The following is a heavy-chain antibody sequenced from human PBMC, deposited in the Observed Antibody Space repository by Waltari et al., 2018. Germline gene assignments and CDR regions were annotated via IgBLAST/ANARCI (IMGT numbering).Heavy chain of an antibody. CDR2: IYYSGST. Sequence: QVQLQESGPGLVKPSETLSLTCTVSGGSISSYYWSWIRQPPGKGLGWIWYIYYSGSTNYNPSLKGPVTISGDTSKNQFSLKLGSVTPAETAGYYCARQTPNAIFGGVIILDYFDFWGQGTLVTGSS. D-gene: IGHD3-3*01. V-gene: IGHV4-59*01. J-gene: IGHJ4*02. CDR1: GGSISSYY. CDR3: ARQTPNAIFGGVIILDYFDF.